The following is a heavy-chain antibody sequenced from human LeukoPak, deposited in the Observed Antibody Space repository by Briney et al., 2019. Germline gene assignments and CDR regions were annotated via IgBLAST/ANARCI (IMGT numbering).Heavy chain of an antibody. CDR2: FDGNAHGT. J-gene: IGHJ4*02. D-gene: IGHD2-21*01. CDR3: AKARIIGVGWAQFDS. V-gene: IGHV3-23*01. CDR1: GFTFSQFG. Sequence: GGSLRLSCATSGFTFSQFGMTWVRQPPGKGLEWVASFDGNAHGTYFADSVKGRCTISSDNSKNTVYLQMNSLRADDMAIYYCAKARIIGVGWAQFDSWGQGSLVTVSS.